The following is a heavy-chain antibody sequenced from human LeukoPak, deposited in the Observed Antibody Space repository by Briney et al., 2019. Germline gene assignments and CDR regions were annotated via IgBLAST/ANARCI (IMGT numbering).Heavy chain of an antibody. CDR2: TDSPDDK. V-gene: IGHV2-70*04. CDR1: GFSLGTTGMR. Sequence: SGPALVKPTQTLILTCTFSGFSLGTTGMRVSWIRQPPWKALGWLPRTDSPDDKFYPTSLTTTLTISKDTSKNQELLTMTNMTPVDTATYYCARLQGAYCSGGDCSTWFDPWGQGTLVTVSS. D-gene: IGHD2-15*01. CDR3: ARLQGAYCSGGDCSTWFDP. J-gene: IGHJ5*02.